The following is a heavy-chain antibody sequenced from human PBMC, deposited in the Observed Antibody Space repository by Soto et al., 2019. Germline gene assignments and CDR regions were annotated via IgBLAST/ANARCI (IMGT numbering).Heavy chain of an antibody. CDR1: GFTFSSYS. J-gene: IGHJ4*02. D-gene: IGHD3-9*01. V-gene: IGHV3-48*01. CDR2: ISSSSSTI. Sequence: ESGGGLVQPGGSLRLSCAASGFTFSSYSMNWVRQAPGKGLEWVSYISSSSSTIYYADSVKGRFTISRDNAKNSLYLQMNSLRAEDTAVYYCAREDILTGSNYFDYWGQGTLVTVSS. CDR3: AREDILTGSNYFDY.